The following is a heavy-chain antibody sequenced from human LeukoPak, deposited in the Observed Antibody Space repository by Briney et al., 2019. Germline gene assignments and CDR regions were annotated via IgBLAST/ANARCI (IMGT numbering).Heavy chain of an antibody. J-gene: IGHJ4*02. CDR3: ARSDYDSSGYYLDY. CDR2: IYHSGST. V-gene: IGHV4-30-2*01. Sequence: PSQTLSLTCAVSGGSISSGGYSWSWIRQPPGKGLEWIGYIYHSGSTYYNPSLKSRVTISVDRSKNQFSLKLSSVTAADTAVYYCARSDYDSSGYYLDYWGQGTLVTVSS. D-gene: IGHD3-22*01. CDR1: GGSISSGGYS.